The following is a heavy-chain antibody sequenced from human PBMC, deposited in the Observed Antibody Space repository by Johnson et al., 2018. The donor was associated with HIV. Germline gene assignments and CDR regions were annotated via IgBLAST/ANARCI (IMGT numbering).Heavy chain of an antibody. CDR2: ISGGGGRT. V-gene: IGHV3-23*04. CDR1: GFTFSSYA. Sequence: VQLVESGGGVVQPGRSLRLSCGASGFTFSSYAMTWVRQAPGKGLEWVSSISGGGGRTYYADAVEGRFTISRDNSKNTLYLQMNSLRAEDTAVYYCARDWGPDSSSWYGIWGQGTMVTVSS. D-gene: IGHD6-13*01. CDR3: ARDWGPDSSSWYGI. J-gene: IGHJ3*02.